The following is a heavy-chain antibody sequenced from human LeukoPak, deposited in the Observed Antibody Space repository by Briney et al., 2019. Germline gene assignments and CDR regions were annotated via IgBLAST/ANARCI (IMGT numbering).Heavy chain of an antibody. CDR1: GFTFSSYS. J-gene: IGHJ4*02. V-gene: IGHV3-21*01. D-gene: IGHD6-13*01. CDR3: GRAVAAAGTGDY. Sequence: GGSLRLSCAASGFTFSSYSMNWVRQAPGKGLEWVSSISSSSSYIYYADSVKGRFTISRDNAKNSLYLQMNSLRAEDTAVYYCGRAVAAAGTGDYWGQGTLVTVSS. CDR2: ISSSSSYI.